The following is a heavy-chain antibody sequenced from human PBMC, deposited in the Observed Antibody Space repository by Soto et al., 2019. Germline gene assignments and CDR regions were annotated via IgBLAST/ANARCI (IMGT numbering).Heavy chain of an antibody. V-gene: IGHV4-39*01. D-gene: IGHD4-17*01. CDR2: IYYSGST. CDR1: GGSISSSSYY. CDR3: ERVTVTTGWDWFDP. J-gene: IGHJ5*02. Sequence: SETLSLTCTVSGGSISSSSYYWGWIRQPPGKGLEWIGSIYYSGSTYYNPSLKSRVTISVDTSKNQFPLKLSSVTAADTAVYYCERVTVTTGWDWFDPWGQGTLVTVSS.